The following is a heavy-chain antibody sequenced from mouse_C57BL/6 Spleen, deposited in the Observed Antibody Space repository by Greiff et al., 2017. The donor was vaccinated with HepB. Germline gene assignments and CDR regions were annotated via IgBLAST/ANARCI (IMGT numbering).Heavy chain of an antibody. CDR3: AGDYDAWFAY. D-gene: IGHD2-4*01. V-gene: IGHV1-22*01. Sequence: EVQLQQTGPELVKPGASVKMSCKASGYTFTDYNMHWVKQSHGKSLEWIGYINPNNGGTSYNQKFKGKATLTVNKSSSTAYMELRSLTSEDSAVYYCAGDYDAWFAYWGQGTLVTVSA. J-gene: IGHJ3*01. CDR2: INPNNGGT. CDR1: GYTFTDYN.